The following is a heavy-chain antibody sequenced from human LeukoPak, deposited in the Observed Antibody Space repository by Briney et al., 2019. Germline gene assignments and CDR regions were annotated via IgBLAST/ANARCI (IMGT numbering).Heavy chain of an antibody. CDR2: INHSGST. V-gene: IGHV4-34*01. D-gene: IGHD4-17*01. CDR1: GFTFSDYY. CDR3: ARGRYYFDY. Sequence: GSLRLSCAASGFTFSDYYMSWIRQPPGKGLEWIGEINHSGSTNYNPSLKSRVTISVDTSKNQFSLKLSSVTAADTAVYYCARGRYYFDYWGQGTLVTVSS. J-gene: IGHJ4*02.